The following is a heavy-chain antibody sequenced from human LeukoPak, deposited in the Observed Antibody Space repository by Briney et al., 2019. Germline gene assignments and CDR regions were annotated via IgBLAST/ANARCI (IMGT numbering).Heavy chain of an antibody. J-gene: IGHJ4*02. V-gene: IGHV4-38-2*01. Sequence: NPSETLCLTCAVSGYSISSGYYWGWIRQPPGKGLEWIGSIYHSGSTYYNPSLKSRVTISVDTSKNQFSLKLSSVTAADTAVYYCARGLTGDDYGDYSAFDYWGQGTLVTVSS. D-gene: IGHD4-17*01. CDR1: GYSISSGYY. CDR2: IYHSGST. CDR3: ARGLTGDDYGDYSAFDY.